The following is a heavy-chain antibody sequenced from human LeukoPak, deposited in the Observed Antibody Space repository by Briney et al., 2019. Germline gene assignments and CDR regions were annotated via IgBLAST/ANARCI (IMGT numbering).Heavy chain of an antibody. CDR3: ARDFRPE. CDR2: IIPIFGTA. J-gene: IGHJ1*01. D-gene: IGHD1-14*01. Sequence: SVKVSXKASGYTFTSYGISWVRQAPGQGLEWMGRIIPIFGTANYAQKFQGRVTITTDESTSTAYMELSSLRSEDTAVYYCARDFRPEWGQGTLVTVSS. CDR1: GYTFTSYG. V-gene: IGHV1-69*05.